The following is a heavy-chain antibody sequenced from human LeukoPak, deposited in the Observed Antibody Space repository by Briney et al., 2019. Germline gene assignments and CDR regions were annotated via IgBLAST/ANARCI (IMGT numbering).Heavy chain of an antibody. Sequence: SETLSLTCTVSGGSISSYYWSWIRQPPGKGLEWIGYIYYSGSTNYNPSLKSRVTISVDTSENQFSLKLSSVTAADTAVYYCAKIQGWFNTAFQIGGQGTMVTVSS. V-gene: IGHV4-59*01. CDR3: AKIQGWFNTAFQI. J-gene: IGHJ3*02. CDR1: GGSISSYY. D-gene: IGHD6-19*01. CDR2: IYYSGST.